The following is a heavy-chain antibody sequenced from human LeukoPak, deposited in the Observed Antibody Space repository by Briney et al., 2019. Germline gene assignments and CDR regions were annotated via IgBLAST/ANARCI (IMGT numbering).Heavy chain of an antibody. D-gene: IGHD2-8*01. Sequence: TGGSLRLSCAASGFTVSSNYMSWVRQAPGKGLEWVSSISSSSSYIYYADSVKGRFTISRDNAKNSLYLQMNSLRAEDTAVYYCARGPKWSISDYWGQGTLVTVSS. V-gene: IGHV3-21*01. CDR3: ARGPKWSISDY. CDR2: ISSSSSYI. J-gene: IGHJ4*02. CDR1: GFTVSSNY.